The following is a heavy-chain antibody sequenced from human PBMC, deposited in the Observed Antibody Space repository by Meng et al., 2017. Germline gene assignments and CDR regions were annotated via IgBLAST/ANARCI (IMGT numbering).Heavy chain of an antibody. Sequence: ASVKVSCKASGYTFTSYGISWVRQDPGQGLEWMGWISTYNGNTNYAQKRQGRVTMTTDTSTSTAYMELRSLRSDDTAVYYCARGIGSARYCSGGSCPNWFDPWGHGNLVNVSS. D-gene: IGHD2-15*01. CDR2: ISTYNGNT. CDR3: ARGIGSARYCSGGSCPNWFDP. CDR1: GYTFTSYG. V-gene: IGHV1-18*01. J-gene: IGHJ5*02.